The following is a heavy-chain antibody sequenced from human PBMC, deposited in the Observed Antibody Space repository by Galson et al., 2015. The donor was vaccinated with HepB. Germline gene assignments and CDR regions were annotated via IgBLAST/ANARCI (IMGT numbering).Heavy chain of an antibody. CDR2: INPNSGGT. V-gene: IGHV1-2*02. D-gene: IGHD2-2*01. CDR1: GYTFTGYY. CDR3: ARGGYCRSTSCRSLDY. J-gene: IGHJ4*02. Sequence: SVKVSCKASGYTFTGYYMHWVRQAPGQGLEWMGWINPNSGGTNYAQKFQGRVTMTRDTSISTAYMELSRLRSDDTAVYYCARGGYCRSTSCRSLDYWGQGTLVTVSS.